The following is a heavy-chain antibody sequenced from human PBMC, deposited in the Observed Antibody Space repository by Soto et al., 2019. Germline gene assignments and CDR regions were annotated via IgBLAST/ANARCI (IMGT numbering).Heavy chain of an antibody. Sequence: SETLSLTCTVSGGSISSGGYYWSWIRQHPGKGLEWIGYIYYSGSTYYNPSLKSRVTISVDTSKNQFSLKLSSVTAADTAVYYCARDLRAKAKVVTPNPRHYGMDVWGQGTTVTVSS. CDR1: GGSISSGGYY. CDR2: IYYSGST. CDR3: ARDLRAKAKVVTPNPRHYGMDV. J-gene: IGHJ6*02. D-gene: IGHD2-21*02. V-gene: IGHV4-31*03.